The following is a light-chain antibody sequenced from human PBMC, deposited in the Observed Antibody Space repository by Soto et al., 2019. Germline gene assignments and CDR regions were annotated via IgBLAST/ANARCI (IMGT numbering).Light chain of an antibody. J-gene: IGKJ5*01. V-gene: IGKV3-20*01. Sequence: PGPRATLSCRASQSISTYLAWYQVKPGQAPRLLIYDASSRATGVPARFSGSGSGTDFTLTISRLEPEDFAVYYCQQYGSSPPITFGPGTRLEIK. CDR2: DAS. CDR1: QSISTY. CDR3: QQYGSSPPIT.